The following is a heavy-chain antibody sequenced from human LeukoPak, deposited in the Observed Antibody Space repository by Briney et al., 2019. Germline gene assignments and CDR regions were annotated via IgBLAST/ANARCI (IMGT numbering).Heavy chain of an antibody. CDR1: GYTFTGYY. CDR2: TNPNSGGT. D-gene: IGHD4-17*01. CDR3: ARDLVSSYGDYGSSFDY. J-gene: IGHJ4*02. Sequence: ASVKVSCKASGYTFTGYYMHWVRQAPGQGLEWMGWTNPNSGGTNYAQKFQGWVTMTRDTSISTAYMELSRLRSDDTAVYYCARDLVSSYGDYGSSFDYWGQGTLVTVSS. V-gene: IGHV1-2*04.